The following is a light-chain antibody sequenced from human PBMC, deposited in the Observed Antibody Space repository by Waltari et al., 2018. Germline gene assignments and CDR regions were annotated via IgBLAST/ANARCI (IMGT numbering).Light chain of an antibody. V-gene: IGLV2-11*01. CDR2: DVS. CDR3: CSYAGSYTFEV. Sequence: QSALTQPRSVSGSPGQSVTISCTGTSSDVGGYNYVSWYQQHPGKAPKLMIYDVSKRPSWVPDRCSGSKSGNTASLTISGLQAEDEADYYCCSYAGSYTFEVFGTGTKVTVL. J-gene: IGLJ1*01. CDR1: SSDVGGYNY.